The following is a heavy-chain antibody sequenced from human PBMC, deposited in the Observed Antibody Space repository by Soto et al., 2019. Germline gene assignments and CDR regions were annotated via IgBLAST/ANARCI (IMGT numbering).Heavy chain of an antibody. D-gene: IGHD6-13*01. CDR3: ATMIAAAGTVDY. Sequence: PSETLSLTCTVSGGSISSSSYYWGWIRQPPGKGLEWIGSIYYSGSTYYNPSLKSRVTISVDTSKNQFSLKLSSVTAADTAVYYCATMIAAAGTVDYWGQGTLVTVSS. J-gene: IGHJ4*02. CDR2: IYYSGST. CDR1: GGSISSSSYY. V-gene: IGHV4-39*01.